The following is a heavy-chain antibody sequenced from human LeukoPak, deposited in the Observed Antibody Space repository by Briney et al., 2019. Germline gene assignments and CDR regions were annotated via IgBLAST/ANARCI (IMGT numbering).Heavy chain of an antibody. CDR3: AGARYSSSSGADY. CDR2: IYYSGST. V-gene: IGHV4-59*01. J-gene: IGHJ4*02. CDR1: GGSISSYY. D-gene: IGHD6-6*01. Sequence: SETLSLTCTVSGGSISSYYWSWIRRPPGKGLEWIGYIYYSGSTNYNPSLKSRVTISIDTSKNQFSLKLSSVTAADTAVYYCAGARYSSSSGADYWGQGTLVTVSS.